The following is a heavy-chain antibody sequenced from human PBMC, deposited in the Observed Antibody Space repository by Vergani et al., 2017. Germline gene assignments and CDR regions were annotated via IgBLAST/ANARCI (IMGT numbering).Heavy chain of an antibody. D-gene: IGHD5-12*01. Sequence: QLQLQESGPGLVKPSETLSLTCTVSGGSISSSSYYLGWIRQPPGKGLEWIGSIYYSGSTYYNPSLKSRVTISVDTSKNQFSLKLSSVTAADTAVYYCAIHVDIVATGQIYFDYWGQGSLVTVSS. J-gene: IGHJ4*02. CDR1: GGSISSSSYY. CDR3: AIHVDIVATGQIYFDY. V-gene: IGHV4-39*01. CDR2: IYYSGST.